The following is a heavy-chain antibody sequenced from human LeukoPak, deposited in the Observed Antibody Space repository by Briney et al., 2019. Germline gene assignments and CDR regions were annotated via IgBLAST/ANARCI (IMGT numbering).Heavy chain of an antibody. CDR1: GYTLTGYY. V-gene: IGHV1-2*02. CDR2: INPNSGGT. J-gene: IGHJ5*02. D-gene: IGHD1-14*01. Sequence: ASVKVSCKASGYTLTGYYMHWVRQAPGQGLEWMGWINPNSGGTNYAQKFQGRVTMTRDTSISTAYMELSRLRSDDTAVYYCARVNRDLARRQYGFDPWGQGTLVTVSS. CDR3: ARVNRDLARRQYGFDP.